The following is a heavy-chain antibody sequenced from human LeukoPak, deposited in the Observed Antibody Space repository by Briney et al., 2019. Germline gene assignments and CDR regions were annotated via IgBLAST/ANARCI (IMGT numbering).Heavy chain of an antibody. CDR2: LYITGST. J-gene: IGHJ5*02. Sequence: SETLSLTCTVSGASISSGSYYWSWIRQPAGKGLEWIGRLYITGSTDYNPSLKSRVTISVDTSKNQLSMRLSSVTAADTAVYYCARGIIVGATWGENYNCFDPWGQGTLVTVSS. CDR1: GASISSGSYY. V-gene: IGHV4-61*02. D-gene: IGHD1-26*01. CDR3: ARGIIVGATWGENYNCFDP.